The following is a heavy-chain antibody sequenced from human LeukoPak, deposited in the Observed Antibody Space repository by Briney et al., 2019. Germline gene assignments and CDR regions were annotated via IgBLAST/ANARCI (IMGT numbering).Heavy chain of an antibody. V-gene: IGHV3-48*01. J-gene: IGHJ6*02. CDR1: GFTFSTYS. D-gene: IGHD3-22*01. CDR3: ARTYDSSGYPTYHYGMDV. Sequence: PGGSLRLSCEASGFTFSTYSMNWVRQAPGKGLEWISYIRGGSNTIYYADSVKGRFTISRDNAKNSLYLQMNSLRAEDAAVYYCARTYDSSGYPTYHYGMDVWGQGTTVTVSS. CDR2: IRGGSNTI.